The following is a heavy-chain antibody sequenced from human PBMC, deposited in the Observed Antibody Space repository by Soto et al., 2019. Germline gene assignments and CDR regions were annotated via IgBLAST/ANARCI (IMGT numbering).Heavy chain of an antibody. Sequence: SETLSLTCTVCGGSISSSSYYWGWIRQPPGKGLEWIGSIYYSGSTYYNPSLKSRGTISVDTSKNQFSLKLSSVTAADTAVYYCAILPHSHYILTGYHRYYMDVWGKGTTVTVSS. V-gene: IGHV4-39*01. CDR1: GGSISSSSYY. J-gene: IGHJ6*03. D-gene: IGHD3-9*01. CDR3: AILPHSHYILTGYHRYYMDV. CDR2: IYYSGST.